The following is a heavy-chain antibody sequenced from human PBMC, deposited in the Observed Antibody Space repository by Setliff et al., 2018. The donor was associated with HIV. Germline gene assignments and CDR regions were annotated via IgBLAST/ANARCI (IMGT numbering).Heavy chain of an antibody. Sequence: ASVKVSCKASGYTFTSYYMHWVRQAPGQGLEWMGIINPSGGSTNYAQKFQGRVTMTRDTSISTAYMELSRLRSDDTAVYYCARVPHLGYYDILTGYTDYWGRGTLVTVSS. CDR1: GYTFTSYY. V-gene: IGHV1-46*01. CDR3: ARVPHLGYYDILTGYTDY. D-gene: IGHD3-9*01. CDR2: INPSGGST. J-gene: IGHJ4*02.